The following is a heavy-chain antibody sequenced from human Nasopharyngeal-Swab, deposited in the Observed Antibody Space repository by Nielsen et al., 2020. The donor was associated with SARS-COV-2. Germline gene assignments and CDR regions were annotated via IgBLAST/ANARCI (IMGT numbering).Heavy chain of an antibody. CDR3: ARVGGLWSAGFYYYYMDV. V-gene: IGHV4-59*01. D-gene: IGHD3-3*01. Sequence: RQPPGKGLEWIGYIYYSGSTNYNPSLKSRVTISVDTSKNQFSLKLSSVTAADTAVYYCARVGGLWSAGFYYYYMDVWGKGTTVTVSS. J-gene: IGHJ6*03. CDR2: IYYSGST.